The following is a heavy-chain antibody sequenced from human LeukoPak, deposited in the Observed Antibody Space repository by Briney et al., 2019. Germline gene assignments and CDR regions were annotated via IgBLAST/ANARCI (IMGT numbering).Heavy chain of an antibody. J-gene: IGHJ4*02. CDR2: ISYDGSDK. Sequence: GGSLRLSCAASGFTFRSYGMHWVRQAPGKGLEWVAAISYDGSDKYYADSVKGRFTISGDNSKNTLYLQMNSLRAEDTAIYYCAKSLSGSYDYWGQGTLVTVSS. CDR3: AKSLSGSYDY. V-gene: IGHV3-30*18. D-gene: IGHD1-26*01. CDR1: GFTFRSYG.